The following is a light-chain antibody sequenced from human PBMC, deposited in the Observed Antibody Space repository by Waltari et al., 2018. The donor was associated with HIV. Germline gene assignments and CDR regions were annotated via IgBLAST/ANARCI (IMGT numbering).Light chain of an antibody. CDR3: GTWDDSLNGWEV. Sequence: QSVLTQPPSASGTPGQTVTISCSGSSSNIGNDAVNWYQQLPGTAPKLLIYSNNPRPAGVPDRFPGSKSGTSASLAISGLQSEDQADYYCGTWDDSLNGWEVFGGGTKLTVL. V-gene: IGLV1-44*01. J-gene: IGLJ2*01. CDR2: SNN. CDR1: SSNIGNDA.